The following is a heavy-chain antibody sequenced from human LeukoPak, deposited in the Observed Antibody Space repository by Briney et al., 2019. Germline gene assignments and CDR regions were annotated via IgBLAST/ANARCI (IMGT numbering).Heavy chain of an antibody. CDR1: GFTVSSNY. CDR2: IYSGGNT. CDR3: ARGGSGYDSPPFDY. D-gene: IGHD5-12*01. Sequence: GGSLRLSCAASGFTVSSNYMSWVRQAPGKGLEWVSVIYSGGNTYYADSVKGRFTISRDNSKNTLYLQMNSLRAEDTAVYYCARGGSGYDSPPFDYWGQGTLVTVSS. J-gene: IGHJ4*02. V-gene: IGHV3-53*01.